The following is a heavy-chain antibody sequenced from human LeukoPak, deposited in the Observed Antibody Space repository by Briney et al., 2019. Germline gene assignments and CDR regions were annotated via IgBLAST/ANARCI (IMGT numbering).Heavy chain of an antibody. CDR3: ASLQVPAAIGIDY. V-gene: IGHV4-38-2*01. CDR1: GYSISSGYY. Sequence: SETLSLTCAVSGYSISSGYYWGWIRQPPGKGLEWIGSIYHSGSTYYNTSLKSRVTISVDTSKNQFSLKLSSVTAADTTVYYCASLQVPAAIGIDYWGQGTLVTVSS. D-gene: IGHD2-2*01. CDR2: IYHSGST. J-gene: IGHJ4*02.